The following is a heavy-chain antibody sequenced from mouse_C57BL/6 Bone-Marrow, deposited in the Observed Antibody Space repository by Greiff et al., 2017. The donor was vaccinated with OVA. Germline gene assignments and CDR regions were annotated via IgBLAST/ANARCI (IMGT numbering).Heavy chain of an antibody. D-gene: IGHD1-1*02. V-gene: IGHV7-3*01. Sequence: EVKLVESGGGLVQPGGSLSLSCAASGFTFTDYYMSWVRQPPGKALEWLGFIRHNANGYTTEYSASVKGRFTISRDNSQSILELLMLALRADDSATYYCARTLYGSWYAYWGQGTLVTVSA. CDR2: IRHNANGYTT. CDR1: GFTFTDYY. J-gene: IGHJ3*01. CDR3: ARTLYGSWYAY.